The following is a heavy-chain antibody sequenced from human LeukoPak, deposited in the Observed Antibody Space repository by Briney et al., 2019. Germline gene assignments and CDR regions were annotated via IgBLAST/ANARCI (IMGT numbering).Heavy chain of an antibody. Sequence: GGSLRLSCAASGFTFSSYWMSWVRQAPGKGLEWVANIKQDGSEKYYVDSVKGRFTISRDNAKNSPYLQMNSLRAEDTAVYYCARDGSSWLRPLGGMDVWGQGTTVIVSS. CDR2: IKQDGSEK. J-gene: IGHJ6*02. CDR1: GFTFSSYW. CDR3: ARDGSSWLRPLGGMDV. V-gene: IGHV3-7*01. D-gene: IGHD6-13*01.